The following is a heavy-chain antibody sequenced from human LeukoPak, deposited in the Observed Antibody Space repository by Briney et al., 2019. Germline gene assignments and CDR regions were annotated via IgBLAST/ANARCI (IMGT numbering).Heavy chain of an antibody. CDR1: GFTFSSYS. J-gene: IGHJ3*02. CDR3: ARDSGYSAQGAFDI. CDR2: ISSSSYI. D-gene: IGHD5-12*01. V-gene: IGHV3-21*01. Sequence: GGSLRLSCAASGFTFSSYSMNWVRQAPGKGLEWVSSISSSSYIYYADSVKGRFTISRDNAKNSLYLQMNSLGAEDTAVYYCARDSGYSAQGAFDIWGQGTMVTVSS.